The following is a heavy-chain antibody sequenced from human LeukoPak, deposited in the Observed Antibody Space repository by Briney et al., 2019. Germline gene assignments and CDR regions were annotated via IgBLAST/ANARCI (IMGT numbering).Heavy chain of an antibody. CDR2: ISYDGSNK. CDR3: VRSGFDY. J-gene: IGHJ4*02. Sequence: GGSLRLSCAASGFTFSTYAMHWFRRAPGKGLEWVVVISYDGSNKYCPDSVKGRFTISRDNSKNTLYLQMNSLRTEDTAVYYCVRSGFDYWGQGALVTVSS. CDR1: GFTFSTYA. V-gene: IGHV3-30*04. D-gene: IGHD3-3*01.